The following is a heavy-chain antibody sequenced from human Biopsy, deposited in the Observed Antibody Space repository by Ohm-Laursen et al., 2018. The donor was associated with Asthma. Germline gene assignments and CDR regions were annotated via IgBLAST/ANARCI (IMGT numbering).Heavy chain of an antibody. CDR3: ARAVDYSHYYGIDV. CDR2: ISVYNGNT. V-gene: IGHV1-18*01. Sequence: ASVKVSCKTSGYTFNSAGITWVRQAPGQGLEWMGWISVYNGNTKVAQKLQDRVTMITDTSTSTAYMELRSLRYDDTAVYFFARAVDYSHYYGIDVWGQGTTVTVS. J-gene: IGHJ6*02. CDR1: GYTFNSAG. D-gene: IGHD3-10*01.